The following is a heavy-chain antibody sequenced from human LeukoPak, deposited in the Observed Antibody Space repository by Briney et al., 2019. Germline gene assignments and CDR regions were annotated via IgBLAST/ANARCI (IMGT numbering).Heavy chain of an antibody. J-gene: IGHJ4*02. V-gene: IGHV4-59*08. CDR1: GGSISTDY. Sequence: SETLSLTCALSGGSISTDYWSWVRQPPGKGLQWIGYIYYSGSTNYNPSLKSRVTISLNMAKNQFSLRLRSVTAADTAVYYCARWYYSGWAFDYWGQGTLVTVSS. CDR3: ARWYYSGWAFDY. CDR2: IYYSGST. D-gene: IGHD6-19*01.